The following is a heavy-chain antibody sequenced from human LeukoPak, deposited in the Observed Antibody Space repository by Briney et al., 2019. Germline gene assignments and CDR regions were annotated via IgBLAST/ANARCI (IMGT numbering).Heavy chain of an antibody. V-gene: IGHV1-2*02. J-gene: IGHJ4*02. D-gene: IGHD2-2*01. CDR2: FNPNTGGR. CDR3: AREIPCSSSSCLDY. Sequence: ASVKVSCKASGYTFTAYYIHWVRQAPGQGLEWMGWFNPNTGGRSSAQKFQGRVTMTRDTSITTAHMELSRLTSDDTAMYYCAREIPCSSSSCLDYWGQGTLVTVSS. CDR1: GYTFTAYY.